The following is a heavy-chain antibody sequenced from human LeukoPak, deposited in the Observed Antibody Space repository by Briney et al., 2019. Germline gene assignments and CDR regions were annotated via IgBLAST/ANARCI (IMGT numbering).Heavy chain of an antibody. D-gene: IGHD1-26*01. CDR3: ARPSPDSDSGSYRD. V-gene: IGHV3-11*01. J-gene: IGHJ4*02. CDR1: GFTFSDYY. CDR2: ISSSGSTI. Sequence: GSLRLSCAASGFTFSDYYMSWIRQAPGKGLVWVSYISSSGSTIYYADSVKGRFTISRDNAKNSLYLQMNSLRAEDTAVYYCARPSPDSDSGSYRDWGQGTLVTVSS.